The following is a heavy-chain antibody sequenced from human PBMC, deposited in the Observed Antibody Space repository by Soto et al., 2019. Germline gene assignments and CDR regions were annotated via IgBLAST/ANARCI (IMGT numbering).Heavy chain of an antibody. Sequence: QVQVVQSGAEVKKPGSSVKVSCKVSGGIFTNNAISWVLQSPGQGREWLGGVIPLFDTAYYAQIFRGRLRISAAGATTTAYMELSGLTSADTAVYFCATGGHNDGYNFYHGMDVWGQGPTVTVS. J-gene: IGHJ6*02. D-gene: IGHD5-18*01. CDR1: GGIFTNNA. CDR3: ATGGHNDGYNFYHGMDV. CDR2: VIPLFDTA. V-gene: IGHV1-69*01.